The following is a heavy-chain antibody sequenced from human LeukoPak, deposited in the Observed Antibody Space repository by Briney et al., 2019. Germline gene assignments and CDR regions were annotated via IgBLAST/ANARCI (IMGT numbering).Heavy chain of an antibody. D-gene: IGHD6-19*01. J-gene: IGHJ6*03. CDR2: ISSSSSYI. V-gene: IGHV3-21*04. Sequence: GGSLRLSCAASGFTFSSYSMNWVRQAPGKGLEWVSSISSSSSYIYYADSVKGRFTISRDNAKNSLYLQMNSLRAEDTAVYYCARVPYLGSSGWLGNYYYYYMDVWGKGTTVTVSS. CDR1: GFTFSSYS. CDR3: ARVPYLGSSGWLGNYYYYYMDV.